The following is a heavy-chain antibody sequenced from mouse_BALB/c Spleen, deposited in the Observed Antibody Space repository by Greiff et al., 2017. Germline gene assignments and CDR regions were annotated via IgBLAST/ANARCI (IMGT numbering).Heavy chain of an antibody. J-gene: IGHJ3*01. D-gene: IGHD1-2*01. CDR2: IWSGGST. V-gene: IGHV2-2*02. CDR1: GFSLTSYG. CDR3: APLHYYGYDAY. Sequence: QVQLKESGPGLVQPSQSLSITCTVSGFSLTSYGVHWVRQSPGKGLEWLGVIWSGGSTDYNAAFISRLSISKDNSKSRVFFKMNSLQANDTAIYYCAPLHYYGYDAYWGQGTLVTVSA.